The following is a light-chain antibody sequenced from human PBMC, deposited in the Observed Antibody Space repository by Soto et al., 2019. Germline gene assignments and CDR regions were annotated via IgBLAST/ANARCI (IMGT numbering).Light chain of an antibody. J-gene: IGKJ1*01. Sequence: DIQMTQSPSAMSASVGDRVTITCRASQGISNHLVWFQQRPGKVPKRLIYDASSLQTGVPSRFSGSGSGTEFSLTISSLQPDDFGSYYCQHMRTFGQGTKVDIK. CDR3: QHMRT. V-gene: IGKV1-17*03. CDR2: DAS. CDR1: QGISNH.